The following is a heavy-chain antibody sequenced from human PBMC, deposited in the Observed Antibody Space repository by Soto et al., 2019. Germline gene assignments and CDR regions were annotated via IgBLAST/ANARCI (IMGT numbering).Heavy chain of an antibody. V-gene: IGHV1-69*06. Sequence: QVQLVQSGAEVKKPGSSVKVSCTASGGTFSSYAISWVRQAPGQGLEWMGGIIPIFGTANYAQKFQGRVTITADKSTSTAYMELSSLRSEDTAVYYCARDLGGATYYYYYGMDVWGQGTTVTVSS. CDR1: GGTFSSYA. D-gene: IGHD1-26*01. CDR2: IIPIFGTA. CDR3: ARDLGGATYYYYYGMDV. J-gene: IGHJ6*02.